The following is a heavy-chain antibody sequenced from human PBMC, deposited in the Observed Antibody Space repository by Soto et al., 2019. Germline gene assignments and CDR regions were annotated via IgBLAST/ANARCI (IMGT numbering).Heavy chain of an antibody. CDR3: ARHVPMYSSSLKGWFDP. D-gene: IGHD6-6*01. Sequence: PGASLKICCEGSGYSFTSYWISWVRQMPEKDLEWMVIIDPSDSNTNYNPSCQGHVTISADKSSSTAYLQWSSLKASDTAMYYCARHVPMYSSSLKGWFDPWGQGTLVTVS. J-gene: IGHJ5*02. V-gene: IGHV5-10-1*01. CDR1: GYSFTSYW. CDR2: IDPSDSNT.